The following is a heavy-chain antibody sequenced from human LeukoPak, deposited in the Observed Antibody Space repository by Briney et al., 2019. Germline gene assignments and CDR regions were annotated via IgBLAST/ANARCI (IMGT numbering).Heavy chain of an antibody. CDR2: MNPNTGST. Sequence: ASVKVSCKASGYTFSSYYINWVRQAPGQGLEWMGWMNPNTGSTKYAQKFQDRVTMTRDTSISTAYMELSRLRSDDTAVYYCARPLSVTMIRGAGFRFSANFEPCGEGTLWTVSS. CDR1: GYTFSSYY. V-gene: IGHV1-2*02. J-gene: IGHJ5*02. D-gene: IGHD3-10*01. CDR3: ARPLSVTMIRGAGFRFSANFEP.